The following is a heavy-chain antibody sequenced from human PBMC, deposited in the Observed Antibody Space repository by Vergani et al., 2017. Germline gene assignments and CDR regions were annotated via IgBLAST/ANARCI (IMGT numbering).Heavy chain of an antibody. V-gene: IGHV4-39*01. CDR1: GASIRSSNYY. CDR2: IYYSGST. Sequence: QLQLQESGPGLVKPSATLSLICSVSGASIRSSNYYRGWIRQPPGKGLEWIASIYYSGSTYYNPSLKSRVTISVDTSKNQFSLKLSSVTAADTAVYFCAGHSTVEWLVKLGWIDPWGQGILVTVSS. CDR3: AGHSTVEWLVKLGWIDP. D-gene: IGHD6-19*01. J-gene: IGHJ5*02.